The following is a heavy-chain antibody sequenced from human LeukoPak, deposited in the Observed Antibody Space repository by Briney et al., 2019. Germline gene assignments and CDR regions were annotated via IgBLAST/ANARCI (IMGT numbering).Heavy chain of an antibody. D-gene: IGHD4-17*01. Sequence: GGSLRLSCTASGFTFGDFAMSWVRQAPGRGLEWVSFLRSKVYGGSTEYAASVKGRFTISRDDSKNTAYLQMNSLKTEDTAVYFCTSRDSTVTPTGYFQHWGQGTLVTVSS. CDR2: LRSKVYGGST. CDR3: TSRDSTVTPTGYFQH. V-gene: IGHV3-49*04. CDR1: GFTFGDFA. J-gene: IGHJ1*01.